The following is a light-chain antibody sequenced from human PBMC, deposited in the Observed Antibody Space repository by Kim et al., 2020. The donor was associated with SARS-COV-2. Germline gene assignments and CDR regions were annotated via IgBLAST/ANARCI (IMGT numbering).Light chain of an antibody. CDR3: QKYNSAPL. Sequence: SASVGDRVTITCRASQGISNYLAWYQQKPGKVPKLLIYAASTLQSGVPSRFSGSGSGTDFTLTINSLQPEDVATYYCQKYNSAPLFGQGTKVDIK. V-gene: IGKV1-27*01. CDR2: AAS. CDR1: QGISNY. J-gene: IGKJ1*01.